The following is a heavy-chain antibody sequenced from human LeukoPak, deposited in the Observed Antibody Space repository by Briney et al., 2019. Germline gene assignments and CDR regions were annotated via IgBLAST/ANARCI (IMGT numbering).Heavy chain of an antibody. CDR2: IWYDGSNK. CDR3: ARDPYSSGWYPKGNYFDY. D-gene: IGHD6-19*01. Sequence: GGSLRLSCAASGFTFSSYGMPWVRQAPGKGLEWVAAIWYDGSNKYYADSVKGRFTISRDNSKNTLYLQMNSLRAEDTAVYYCARDPYSSGWYPKGNYFDYWGQGTLVTVSS. V-gene: IGHV3-33*01. J-gene: IGHJ4*02. CDR1: GFTFSSYG.